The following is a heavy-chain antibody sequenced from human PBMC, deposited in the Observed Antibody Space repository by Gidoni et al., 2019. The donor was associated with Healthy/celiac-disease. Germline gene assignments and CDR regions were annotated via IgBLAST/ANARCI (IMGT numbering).Heavy chain of an antibody. CDR1: GFTFSSYA. V-gene: IGHV3-30-3*01. Sequence: QVQLVESGGGVVQPGRSLSLSCAASGFTFSSYAMHWVRQAPGKGLEWVAVISYDGSNKYYADSVKGRFTISRDNSKNTLYLQMNSLRAEDTAVYYCARAIGTGGYYFDYWGQGTLVTVSS. CDR3: ARAIGTGGYYFDY. D-gene: IGHD2-8*02. CDR2: ISYDGSNK. J-gene: IGHJ4*02.